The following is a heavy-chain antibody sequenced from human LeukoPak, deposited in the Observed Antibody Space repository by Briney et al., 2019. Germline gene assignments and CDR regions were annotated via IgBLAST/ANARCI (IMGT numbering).Heavy chain of an antibody. J-gene: IGHJ6*03. CDR3: AKGGGTSSSYYMDV. V-gene: IGHV3-53*01. CDR2: ISFDGST. CDR1: GFTVSSNY. D-gene: IGHD2-15*01. Sequence: GGSLRLSCAASGFTVSSNYMSWVRQAPGKGLEWVSAISFDGSTYYADSVRGRFTISRDNSKNTLYLQMNNLRAEDTAVYYCAKGGGTSSSYYMDVWGKGTPVTVSS.